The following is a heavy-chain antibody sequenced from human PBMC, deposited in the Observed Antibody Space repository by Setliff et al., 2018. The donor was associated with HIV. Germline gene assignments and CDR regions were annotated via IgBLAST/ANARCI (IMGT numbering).Heavy chain of an antibody. CDR2: VSYSGST. D-gene: IGHD3-10*01. V-gene: IGHV4-39*01. CDR3: ARHLRQLFSSDFYFYYYYMDV. J-gene: IGHJ6*03. CDR1: GVSITSRDHF. Sequence: SETLSLTCSVSGVSITSRDHFWGWIRQPPGKGLEWIGSVSYSGSTHYNPSLKSRVTISADTSKNQFSLKLNSVTAADTAVYYCARHLRQLFSSDFYFYYYYMDVWGKGTTVTVSS.